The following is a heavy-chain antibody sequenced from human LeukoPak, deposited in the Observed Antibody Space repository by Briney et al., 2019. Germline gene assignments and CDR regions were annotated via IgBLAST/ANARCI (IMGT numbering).Heavy chain of an antibody. CDR1: GGSLSSGSYC. CDR2: IHISGNT. Sequence: SQTLSLTCTLSGGSLSSGSYCWRWIRQPAGRGLEWLGHIHISGNTNYNPSLKSRVTISVDKSKNQFSLKLSSVTAADTAVYYCARGLPTVTTIEGWFDPWGQGTLVTVSS. CDR3: ARGLPTVTTIEGWFDP. J-gene: IGHJ5*02. V-gene: IGHV4-61*09. D-gene: IGHD4-17*01.